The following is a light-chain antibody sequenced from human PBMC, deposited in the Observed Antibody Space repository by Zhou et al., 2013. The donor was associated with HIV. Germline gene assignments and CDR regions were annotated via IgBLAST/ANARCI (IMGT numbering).Light chain of an antibody. V-gene: IGKV1-9*01. J-gene: IGKJ1*01. Sequence: IQLTQSPSSLSASVADRVTITCRASQDISRYLAWYQQKPGKAPKLLIYAASTLQRGVPSRFSGSGSGTNFTLTISSLQPEDFSTYYCQELNSYPPTFGQGTKVEMK. CDR3: QELNSYPPT. CDR2: AAS. CDR1: QDISRY.